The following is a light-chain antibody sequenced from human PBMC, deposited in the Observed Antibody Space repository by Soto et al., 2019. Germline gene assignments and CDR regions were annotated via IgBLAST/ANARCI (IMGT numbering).Light chain of an antibody. CDR2: EVR. Sequence: QSVLTQPASVSGPPGQSITISCTGTSSDVGAYDFVSWYQQHPDKAPKLMIYEVRNRPSGVSNRFSGSKSVNTATLTISWLQAEDEADYYCSSYTTSSTRVFGTGTKVTVL. J-gene: IGLJ1*01. CDR3: SSYTTSSTRV. V-gene: IGLV2-14*03. CDR1: SSDVGAYDF.